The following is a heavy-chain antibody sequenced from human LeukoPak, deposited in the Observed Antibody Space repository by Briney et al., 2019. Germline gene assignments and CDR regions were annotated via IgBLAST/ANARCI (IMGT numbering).Heavy chain of an antibody. Sequence: SETLSLTCTVSGVSIRSYYWSWIRQPPGKGLEWIRYIYYSGSTNYNPSLKSRVTISVDTSKNQYSLKLSSVTAADTAVYYCARASRYDFWSGYSGAFDIWGQGTMVTVSS. CDR3: ARASRYDFWSGYSGAFDI. CDR1: GVSIRSYY. CDR2: IYYSGST. V-gene: IGHV4-59*01. J-gene: IGHJ3*02. D-gene: IGHD3-3*01.